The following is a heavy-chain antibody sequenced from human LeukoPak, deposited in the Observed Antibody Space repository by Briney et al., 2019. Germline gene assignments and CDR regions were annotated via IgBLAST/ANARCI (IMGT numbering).Heavy chain of an antibody. CDR3: ARSRGGSGSYYNQDFFYYYMDV. Sequence: ASVKVSCKASGYTFTNYYMHWVRQAPGQGLEWMGIINPSGGSTSYAQKFQGRVTMTTDTSTSTAYMELRSLRSDDTAVYYCARSRGGSGSYYNQDFFYYYMDVWGKGTTVTISS. CDR1: GYTFTNYY. V-gene: IGHV1-46*01. CDR2: INPSGGST. D-gene: IGHD3-10*01. J-gene: IGHJ6*03.